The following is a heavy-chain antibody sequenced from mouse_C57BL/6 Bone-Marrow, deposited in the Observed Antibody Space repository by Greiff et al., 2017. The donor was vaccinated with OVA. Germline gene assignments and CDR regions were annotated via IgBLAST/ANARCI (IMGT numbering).Heavy chain of an antibody. Sequence: EVKLEESGAELVRPGASVKLSCTASGFNIKDDYMHWVKQRPEQGLEWIGWIDPENGDTEYASKFQGKATITADTSSNTAYLQLSSLTSEDTAVYYCTTSYYGNYFDYWGQGTTLTVSS. CDR1: GFNIKDDY. CDR3: TTSYYGNYFDY. J-gene: IGHJ2*01. CDR2: IDPENGDT. D-gene: IGHD2-10*01. V-gene: IGHV14-4*01.